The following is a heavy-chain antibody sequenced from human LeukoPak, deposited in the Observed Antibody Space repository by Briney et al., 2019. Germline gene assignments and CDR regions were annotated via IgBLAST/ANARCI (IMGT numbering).Heavy chain of an antibody. CDR2: TKTDGSSA. Sequence: GGSLRLSCAASGFSFSSYWMHWVRQAPGKGLVWVSRTKTDGSSATYADSVKGRFTISRDNAKNTLYLQMSSLRAEDTAVYYCGRDLWGSVNSWGQGTLVIVSS. CDR1: GFSFSSYW. D-gene: IGHD7-27*01. CDR3: GRDLWGSVNS. J-gene: IGHJ4*02. V-gene: IGHV3-74*01.